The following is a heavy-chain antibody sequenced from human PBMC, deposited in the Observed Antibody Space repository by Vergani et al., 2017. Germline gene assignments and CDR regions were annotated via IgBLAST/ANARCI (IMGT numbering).Heavy chain of an antibody. Sequence: QVQLEESGGGVVQPGRSLRLSCAGSGFTLSSHAMHWVRQAPGKGLEWVAFIWYDGSKEYYADSVKGRFTISRDNSKNTLYLQMNNLRAADTAVYYCARVMYRDEASTGYRLEGMDIWGQGTTVTISS. CDR2: IWYDGSKE. CDR3: ARVMYRDEASTGYRLEGMDI. V-gene: IGHV3-33*01. CDR1: GFTLSSHA. J-gene: IGHJ6*02. D-gene: IGHD3-9*01.